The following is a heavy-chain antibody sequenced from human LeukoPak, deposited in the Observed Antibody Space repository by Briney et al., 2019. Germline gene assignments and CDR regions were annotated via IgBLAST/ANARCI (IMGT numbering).Heavy chain of an antibody. CDR3: TRDLTGGLYFDY. D-gene: IGHD7-27*01. Sequence: PSETLSLTCTVSGGSISSYYWGWIRQPPGKGLEWIGSIYYSGITNYNPSLKSRVSISVDTSKNQFSLRLSSVTAADTAIYYCTRDLTGGLYFDYWGQGTLVTVSS. CDR1: GGSISSYY. J-gene: IGHJ4*02. CDR2: IYYSGIT. V-gene: IGHV4-59*01.